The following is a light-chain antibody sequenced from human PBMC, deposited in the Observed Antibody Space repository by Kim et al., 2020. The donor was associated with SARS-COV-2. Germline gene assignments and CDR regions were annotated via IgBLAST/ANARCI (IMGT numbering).Light chain of an antibody. Sequence: SYELTQPPSVSVSPGQTASITCSGDKLGEKYACWYQQKPGQSPVLVIYQDSKRPSGIPERFSGSNSGNTATLTISGTQAMDEADYYCQAWDSSPVFGGGTQLTVL. CDR2: QDS. J-gene: IGLJ3*02. CDR3: QAWDSSPV. V-gene: IGLV3-1*01. CDR1: KLGEKY.